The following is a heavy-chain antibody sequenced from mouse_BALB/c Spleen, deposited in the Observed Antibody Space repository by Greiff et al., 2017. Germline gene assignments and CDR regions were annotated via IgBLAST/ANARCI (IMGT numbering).Heavy chain of an antibody. CDR2: ISYSGST. CDR3: ARALTTAFAY. CDR1: GYSITSDYA. J-gene: IGHJ3*01. Sequence: EVKLQESGPGLVKPSQSLSLTCTVTGYSITSDYAWNWIRQFPGNKLEWMGYISYSGSTSYNPSLKSRISITRDTSKNQFFLQLNSVTTEDTATYYCARALTTAFAYWGQGTLVTVSA. D-gene: IGHD1-2*01. V-gene: IGHV3-2*02.